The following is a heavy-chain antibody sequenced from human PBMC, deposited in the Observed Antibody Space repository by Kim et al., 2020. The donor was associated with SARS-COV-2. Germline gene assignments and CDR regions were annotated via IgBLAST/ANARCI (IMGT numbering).Heavy chain of an antibody. J-gene: IGHJ4*02. CDR1: GGSISSYY. V-gene: IGHV4-59*13. CDR2: IYYNGST. CDR3: SRLYDSSGLTFDY. D-gene: IGHD3-22*01. Sequence: SETLSLTCTVSGGSISSYYWSWIRQPPGKGLEWMWYIYYNGSTNSNPSLKSRVTISVDTSKNQFYLKLSSVTAADTAVYDCSRLYDSSGLTFDYWAQ.